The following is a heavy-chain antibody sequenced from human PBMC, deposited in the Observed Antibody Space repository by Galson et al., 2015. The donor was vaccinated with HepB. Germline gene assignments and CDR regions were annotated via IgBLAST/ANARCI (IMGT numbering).Heavy chain of an antibody. J-gene: IGHJ4*02. D-gene: IGHD6-6*01. V-gene: IGHV3-30-3*01. CDR3: ARELFAARPFDY. CDR2: ISYDGSNK. CDR1: GFTFSSYA. Sequence: SLRLSCAASGFTFSSYAMDWVRQAPGKGLEWVAVISYDGSNKYYADSVKGRFTISRDNSKNTLYLQMNSLRAEDTAVYYCARELFAARPFDYWGQGTLVTVSS.